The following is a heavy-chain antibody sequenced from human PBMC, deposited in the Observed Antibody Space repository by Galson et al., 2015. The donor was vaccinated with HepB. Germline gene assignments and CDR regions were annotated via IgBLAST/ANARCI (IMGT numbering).Heavy chain of an antibody. Sequence: SLRLSCAASGFTFSSYGMHWVRQAPGKGLEWVAVIWYDGSNKYYADSVKGRFTISRDNSKNTLYLQMNSLRAEDTAVYYCARTGNWPYYYYYYAMDVWGQGTTVTVSS. J-gene: IGHJ6*02. CDR3: ARTGNWPYYYYYYAMDV. V-gene: IGHV3-33*08. CDR2: IWYDGSNK. CDR1: GFTFSSYG. D-gene: IGHD1-20*01.